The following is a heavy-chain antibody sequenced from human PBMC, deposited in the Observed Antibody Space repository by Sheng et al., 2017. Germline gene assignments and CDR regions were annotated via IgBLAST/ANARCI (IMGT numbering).Heavy chain of an antibody. CDR1: GFTFSYNA. CDR3: AKYFYGSGTFRYFDY. CDR2: ISSNVDDT. V-gene: IGHV3-23*04. Sequence: EVQLVESGGGLIQPGGSLRLSCVASGFTFSYNAMNWVLQTPEKGLEWVSTISSNVDDTFYADSVKGRFTVSRDNSKNTLYLQMNSLRAEDTAVYYCAKYFYGSGTFRYFDYWGRGTLVTVSS. D-gene: IGHD3-10*01. J-gene: IGHJ4*02.